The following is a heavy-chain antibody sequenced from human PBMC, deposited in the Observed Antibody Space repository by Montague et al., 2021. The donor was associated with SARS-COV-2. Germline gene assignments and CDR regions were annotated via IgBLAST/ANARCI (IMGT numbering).Heavy chain of an antibody. J-gene: IGHJ3*02. V-gene: IGHV3-9*01. Sequence: SLRLSCAASGFTFDDYAMHWVWQAPGKGLEWVSGISWNSGSICYADSVKGRFTISRDNAKNSLYLQMNSLRAEDTALYYCAKDTNIAAAGLPHFNDAFDIWGQGTMVTVSS. D-gene: IGHD6-13*01. CDR3: AKDTNIAAAGLPHFNDAFDI. CDR1: GFTFDDYA. CDR2: ISWNSGSI.